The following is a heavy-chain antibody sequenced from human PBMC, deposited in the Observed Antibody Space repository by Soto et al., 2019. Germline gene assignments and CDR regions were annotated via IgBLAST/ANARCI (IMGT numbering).Heavy chain of an antibody. J-gene: IGHJ5*02. CDR3: ASWGYCSSTSCYSGWFDP. Sequence: WGSLRLSCAASGFTFSSYSMNWVRQAPGKGLEWVSSISSSSYIYYADSVKGRFTISRDNAKNSLYLQMNSLRAEDTAVYYCASWGYCSSTSCYSGWFDPWGQGTLVTVSS. D-gene: IGHD2-2*01. V-gene: IGHV3-21*01. CDR2: ISSSSYI. CDR1: GFTFSSYS.